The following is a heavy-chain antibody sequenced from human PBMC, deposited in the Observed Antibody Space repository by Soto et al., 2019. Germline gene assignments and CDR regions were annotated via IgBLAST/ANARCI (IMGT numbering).Heavy chain of an antibody. Sequence: GSLGLSCTASGFTFSSYEMNWVRQAPGKGLEGVSYISSSDSATYYADSVKGRFAISRDNAKNSLFLQMNSLRDEDTAIYYCARVRGDAYGLDAFDIWGHGTMVTV. CDR3: ARVRGDAYGLDAFDI. J-gene: IGHJ3*02. CDR2: ISSSDSAT. CDR1: GFTFSSYE. D-gene: IGHD5-18*01. V-gene: IGHV3-48*03.